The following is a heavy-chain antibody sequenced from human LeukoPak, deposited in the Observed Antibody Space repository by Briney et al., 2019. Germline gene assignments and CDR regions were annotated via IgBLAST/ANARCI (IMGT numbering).Heavy chain of an antibody. CDR3: TRDPGTVTYYFDY. CDR2: INSGGTVT. Sequence: GGSLRLSCAASGFTFSDFWMHWVRQAPGKGLVWVSRINSGGTVTNYADSVKGRFTVSRDDSKNTLYLQMNSLRAEDTAVYYCTRDPGTVTYYFDYWGQGSLVTVSS. CDR1: GFTFSDFW. J-gene: IGHJ4*02. V-gene: IGHV3-74*01. D-gene: IGHD4-17*01.